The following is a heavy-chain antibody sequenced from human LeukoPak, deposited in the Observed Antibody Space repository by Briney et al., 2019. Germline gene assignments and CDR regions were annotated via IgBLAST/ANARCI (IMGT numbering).Heavy chain of an antibody. D-gene: IGHD5-18*01. J-gene: IGHJ4*02. CDR2: IYYSGST. CDR1: GGSISSYY. V-gene: IGHV4-59*12. CDR3: ARDQGYSYGSDY. Sequence: SETLSLTCTVSGGSISSYYWSWIRQPPGKGLEWIGYIYYSGSTNYNPSLKSRVTMSVDTSKNQFSLKLSSVTAADTVVYYCARDQGYSYGSDYWGQGTLVTVSS.